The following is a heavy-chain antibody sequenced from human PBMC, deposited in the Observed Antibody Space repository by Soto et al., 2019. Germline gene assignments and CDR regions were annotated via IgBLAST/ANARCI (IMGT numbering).Heavy chain of an antibody. CDR3: ARTAADGKYYYGVEV. CDR2: IYPGDSDT. J-gene: IGHJ6*02. D-gene: IGHD6-13*01. CDR1: GYSFTSYW. V-gene: IGHV5-51*01. Sequence: GESLKISCKGSGYSFTSYWIGWVRQMPGKGLEWMGIIYPGDSDTRYSPSFQGQVTISADKSISTAYLQWSSLRASDTAIYYCARTAADGKYYYGVEVWGQGTTVTLSS.